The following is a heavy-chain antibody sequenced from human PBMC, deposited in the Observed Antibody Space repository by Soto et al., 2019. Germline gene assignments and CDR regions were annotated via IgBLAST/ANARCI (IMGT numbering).Heavy chain of an antibody. J-gene: IGHJ4*02. D-gene: IGHD1-1*01. CDR3: ARGAPVEMATTLAADNYYFDY. V-gene: IGHV1-69*06. CDR1: GGTFSSYA. Sequence: SVKVSCKASGGTFSSYAISWVRQAPGQGLEWMGGIIPIFGTANYAQKFQGRVTITADKSTSTAYMELSSLRSEDTAVYYCARGAPVEMATTLAADNYYFDYWGQGTLVTVSS. CDR2: IIPIFGTA.